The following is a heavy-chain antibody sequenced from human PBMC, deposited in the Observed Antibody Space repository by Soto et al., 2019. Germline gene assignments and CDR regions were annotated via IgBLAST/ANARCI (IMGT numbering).Heavy chain of an antibody. V-gene: IGHV4-59*06. D-gene: IGHD6-25*01. CDR2: IYYSGST. CDR3: ASEARTPDGNWFDP. J-gene: IGHJ5*02. CDR1: GGSISSYY. Sequence: SETLSLTCTVSGGSISSYYWSWIRQPPGKGLEWIGYIYYSGSTYYNPSLKSRVTISVDTSKNQFSLKLSSVTAADTAVYYCASEARTPDGNWFDPWGQGTLVTVSS.